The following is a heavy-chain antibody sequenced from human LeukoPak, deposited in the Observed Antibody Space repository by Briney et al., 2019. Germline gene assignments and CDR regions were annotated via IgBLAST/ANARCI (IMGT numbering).Heavy chain of an antibody. CDR3: ARDLDHCSSTGCNNYYYGMDV. CDR2: INSDGSST. Sequence: PGGSLRLSCAASGFTFSSYWMHWVRQAPGKGLVWVSRINSDGSSTSYADSVKGRFTISRDNAKNTLYLQMNSLRAEDTAVYYCARDLDHCSSTGCNNYYYGMDVWGQGTTVTVSS. V-gene: IGHV3-74*01. J-gene: IGHJ6*02. D-gene: IGHD2-2*01. CDR1: GFTFSSYW.